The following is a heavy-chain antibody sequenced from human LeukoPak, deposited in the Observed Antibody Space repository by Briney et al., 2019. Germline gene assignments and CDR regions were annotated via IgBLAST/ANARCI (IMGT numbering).Heavy chain of an antibody. V-gene: IGHV4-59*01. D-gene: IGHD6-19*01. J-gene: IGHJ3*02. CDR1: GGSISSYC. CDR3: ARVIAVAGAFNAFDI. CDR2: IYYSGST. Sequence: PSETLSLTCIVSGGSISSYCWSWIRQPPGKGLEWIGYIYYSGSTNYNPSLKSRVTISVDTSKNQFSLKLSSVTAADTAVYYYARVIAVAGAFNAFDIWGHGTMVTVSS.